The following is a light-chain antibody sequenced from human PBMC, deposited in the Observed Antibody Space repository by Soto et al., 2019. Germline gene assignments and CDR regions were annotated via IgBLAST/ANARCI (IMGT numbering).Light chain of an antibody. V-gene: IGKV1-5*03. Sequence: DIQMTQSPSTLSASVGDRVTITCRASQSISSWLAWYQQKPGKAPKLLIYKASSLESGVPSSFSGSGSGTEFTLPISSLQPDDFATYYCQQYNSYPWTFGQGTKVEIK. J-gene: IGKJ1*01. CDR3: QQYNSYPWT. CDR1: QSISSW. CDR2: KAS.